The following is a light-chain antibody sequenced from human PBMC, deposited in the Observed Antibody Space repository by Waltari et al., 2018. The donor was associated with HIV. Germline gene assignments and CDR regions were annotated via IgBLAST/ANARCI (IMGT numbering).Light chain of an antibody. CDR3: QQYHSYPYT. J-gene: IGKJ2*01. V-gene: IGKV1-5*03. CDR1: QSISTW. Sequence: DIQMTQSPSMLSASVGDRVTITCRASQSISTWLAWYQQQPGKAPKVLIYKASTLEFGAPSSFSGRGSGTEFTRTIISLHPDDFATYYCQQYHSYPYTSGQGTHREIK. CDR2: KAS.